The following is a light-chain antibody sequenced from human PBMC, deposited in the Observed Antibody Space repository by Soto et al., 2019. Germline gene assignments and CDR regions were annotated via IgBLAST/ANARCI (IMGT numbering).Light chain of an antibody. Sequence: DLQMTQSPSSLSASVGDRVTITCRASQSISSYLNWYQQKPGKAPKLLIYAATSLQSGVASRFSGSGSGTEFTLTSSSLQPEDFATYYCQQSYSTLYTFGQGTKLESK. J-gene: IGKJ2*01. V-gene: IGKV1-39*01. CDR3: QQSYSTLYT. CDR1: QSISSY. CDR2: AAT.